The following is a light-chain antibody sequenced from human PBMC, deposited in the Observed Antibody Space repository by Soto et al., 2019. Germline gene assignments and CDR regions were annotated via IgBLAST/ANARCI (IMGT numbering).Light chain of an antibody. J-gene: IGKJ1*01. V-gene: IGKV3D-15*01. CDR1: QSVSTN. Sequence: EIVVTQFPATLSESPVERVNLSCRASQSVSTNLAWYQQRPGEAPRLLIFDASARAVDIPGRFSGSGSGTEFTLTISSLQPEDFAVYFCHSYDKWPPGAFGQGTKVDIK. CDR3: HSYDKWPPGA. CDR2: DAS.